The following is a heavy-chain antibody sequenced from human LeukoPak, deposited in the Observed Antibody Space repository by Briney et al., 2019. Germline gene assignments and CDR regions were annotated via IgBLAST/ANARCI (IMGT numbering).Heavy chain of an antibody. V-gene: IGHV3-23*01. CDR3: ARVWQDYSGVDY. D-gene: IGHD2-21*01. Sequence: GGSLRLSCAASGFTFSSYAMSWVRQAPGRGLEWVSIVSDSGSSTYYADSVKGRFVISRDNAKSSLYLQMDSLRDEDTAVYYCARVWQDYSGVDYWGQGALVTVAS. J-gene: IGHJ4*02. CDR1: GFTFSSYA. CDR2: VSDSGSST.